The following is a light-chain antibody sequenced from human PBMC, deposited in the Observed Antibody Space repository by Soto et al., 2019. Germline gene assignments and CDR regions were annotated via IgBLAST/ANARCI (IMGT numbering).Light chain of an antibody. CDR3: QQRHNWPIT. CDR1: RSVSSY. CDR2: DAS. J-gene: IGKJ5*01. V-gene: IGKV3-11*01. Sequence: IVLPPSPATLTFSPGESATLSYRATRSVSSYLAWYQQKPGQAPRLLIYDASSRPTDIPARFSGSGSGTDFTLTISSLEPADFGVYYCQQRHNWPITFGQGARLEI.